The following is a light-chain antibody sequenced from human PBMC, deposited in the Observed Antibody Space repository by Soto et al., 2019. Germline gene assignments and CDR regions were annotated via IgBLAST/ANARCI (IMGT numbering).Light chain of an antibody. Sequence: QSALTQPASVSGSPGQSITISCTGTSSDVGGYNYVSWYQQHPGKAPKLMIYDVGNRPSGVSNRFSGSKSGNTASLTISGLQAEDEADYYCSSYTSSSTLEFGGGTKVTVL. V-gene: IGLV2-14*01. J-gene: IGLJ3*02. CDR3: SSYTSSSTLE. CDR1: SSDVGGYNY. CDR2: DVG.